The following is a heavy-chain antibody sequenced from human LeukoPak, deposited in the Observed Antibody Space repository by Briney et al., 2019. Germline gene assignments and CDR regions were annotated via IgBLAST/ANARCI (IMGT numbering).Heavy chain of an antibody. J-gene: IGHJ5*02. D-gene: IGHD6-19*01. Sequence: GGSLRLSCAASGFTFSSYAMHWVRQAPGKGLEYVSAISSNGGSTYYANSVKGRFTISRDNSKNTLYLQMGSLRAEDTAVYYCARGIAVAGKRSNWFDPWGQGTLVTVSS. CDR2: ISSNGGST. V-gene: IGHV3-64*01. CDR1: GFTFSSYA. CDR3: ARGIAVAGKRSNWFDP.